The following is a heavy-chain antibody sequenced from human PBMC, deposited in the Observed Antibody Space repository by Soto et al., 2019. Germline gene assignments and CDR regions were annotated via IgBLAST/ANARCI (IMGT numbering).Heavy chain of an antibody. Sequence: QVQLVQSGAEVKKPGSSVKVSCKASGGTFSSYAISWVRQAPGQGLDWMGGIIPIFGTANYAQKFQGRVTINADESTSTAYMELSSLRSEDTDVYYWARSANYYDSSVDYWGQGTLVTVSS. J-gene: IGHJ4*02. V-gene: IGHV1-69*01. CDR3: ARSANYYDSSVDY. CDR2: IIPIFGTA. D-gene: IGHD3-22*01. CDR1: GGTFSSYA.